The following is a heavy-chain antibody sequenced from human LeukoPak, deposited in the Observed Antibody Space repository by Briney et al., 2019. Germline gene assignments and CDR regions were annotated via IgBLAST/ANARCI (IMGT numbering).Heavy chain of an antibody. D-gene: IGHD1-1*01. CDR1: GYTFTGYY. CDR3: AGYTPGTTD. Sequence: SSVKVSCKASGYTFTGYYMHWVRQAPGQGLEWMGRINPNSGGTNYAQKFQGRVTMTRDTSIRTASMELGRLRSEDPGVYYCAGYTPGTTDWGQGPLVTVSS. V-gene: IGHV1-2*05. CDR2: INPNSGGT. J-gene: IGHJ4*02.